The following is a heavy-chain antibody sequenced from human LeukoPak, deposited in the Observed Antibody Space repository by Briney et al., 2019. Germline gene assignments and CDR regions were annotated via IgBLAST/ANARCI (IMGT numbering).Heavy chain of an antibody. D-gene: IGHD5-18*01. J-gene: IGHJ4*02. CDR2: MYHSGST. CDR3: ARTPGYSYGPIAGFDY. V-gene: IGHV4-38-2*01. Sequence: SETLSLTCSVSGYSISSGYYWGWIRQPPGKGLEWIGSMYHSGSTYYNPSLKSRVTISVDTSKNQFSLKLSSVTAADTAVYYCARTPGYSYGPIAGFDYWGQGTLVTVSS. CDR1: GYSISSGYY.